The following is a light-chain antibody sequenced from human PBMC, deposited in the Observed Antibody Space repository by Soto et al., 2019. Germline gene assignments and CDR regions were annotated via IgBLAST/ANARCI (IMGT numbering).Light chain of an antibody. J-gene: IGKJ5*01. CDR3: PQAAQIPLT. CDR1: QSLLQSNGNNH. Sequence: DIVLTQSPLSLPVTPGEPASISCRSSQSLLQSNGNNHVDWYLQRPGQSPQLLLYLASSRASRVPDRFSGSGSGTEFSLEISRVEADYVGVYYRPQAAQIPLTFVLGTRFEIK. V-gene: IGKV2-28*01. CDR2: LAS.